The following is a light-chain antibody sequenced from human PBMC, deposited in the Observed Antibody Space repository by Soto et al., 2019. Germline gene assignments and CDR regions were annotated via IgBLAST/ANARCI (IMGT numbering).Light chain of an antibody. V-gene: IGKV3-20*01. CDR2: GAS. Sequence: EIVLTQSPGTLSLSPGERATLSCRASQRVSSGYLAWYQQKPGQAPRLLIYGASSRATGIPDRFSGSGSGADFTLTISRLEPEDFAVYYCQQYGGSPITFGQGTRLEIK. J-gene: IGKJ5*01. CDR3: QQYGGSPIT. CDR1: QRVSSGY.